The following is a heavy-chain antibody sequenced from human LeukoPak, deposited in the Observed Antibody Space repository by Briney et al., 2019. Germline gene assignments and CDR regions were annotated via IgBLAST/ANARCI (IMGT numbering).Heavy chain of an antibody. Sequence: SETLSLTCAVYGGSFSGYYWSWIRQPPGKGLEWIGEINHSGSTNYNPSLKSRVTISVDTSKNQFSLKLSSVTAADTAVYYCARGLPIRYPRTTWFDPWGQGTLVTVSS. CDR2: INHSGST. CDR1: GGSFSGYY. D-gene: IGHD3-9*01. V-gene: IGHV4-34*01. CDR3: ARGLPIRYPRTTWFDP. J-gene: IGHJ5*02.